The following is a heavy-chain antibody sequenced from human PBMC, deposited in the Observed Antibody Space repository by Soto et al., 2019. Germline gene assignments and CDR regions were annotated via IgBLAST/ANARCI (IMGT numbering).Heavy chain of an antibody. CDR1: GGSISNFY. V-gene: IGHV4-59*01. CDR2: ISDSGSN. J-gene: IGHJ3*02. CDR3: ARDLAGATANDAFDI. Sequence: SETLSLTCTISGGSISNFYWSWIRQPPGRGLEWIGYISDSGSNNYSPSLRSRVTISVDTSKNQFSLNLRSMTAADTAVYYCARDLAGATANDAFDIWGHRTMVTVSS. D-gene: IGHD1-26*01.